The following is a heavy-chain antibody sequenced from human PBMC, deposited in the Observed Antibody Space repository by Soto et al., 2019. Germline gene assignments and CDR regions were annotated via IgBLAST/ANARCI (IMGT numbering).Heavy chain of an antibody. J-gene: IGHJ4*02. CDR3: ASDPVAVAEHSL. CDR2: ISSSSSYI. V-gene: IGHV3-21*01. Sequence: GPLRLSCAASGFPFSSYTMNWVRQAPGKGLKWVSSISSSSSYIYSADSVKGRFTISRDNAKNSLYLQMNSLRAEDTAVYYCASDPVAVAEHSLWGQGTLVTVSS. D-gene: IGHD6-19*01. CDR1: GFPFSSYT.